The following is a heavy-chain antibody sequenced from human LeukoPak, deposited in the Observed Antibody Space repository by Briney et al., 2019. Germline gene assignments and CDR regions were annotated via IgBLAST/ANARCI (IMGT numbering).Heavy chain of an antibody. CDR1: GFIVRNNY. V-gene: IGHV3-53*01. D-gene: IGHD3-16*01. CDR2: LYIGGPT. CDR3: ARMFGAGQYYFDS. Sequence: GETLRLSCAVSGFIVRNNYMSWVRQAPGKGLEWVSSLYIGGPTYYSDSVKGRFSISRVNSDNVLYLQMNNLKTEDTALYYCARMFGAGQYYFDSWGLGTLVIVSS. J-gene: IGHJ4*02.